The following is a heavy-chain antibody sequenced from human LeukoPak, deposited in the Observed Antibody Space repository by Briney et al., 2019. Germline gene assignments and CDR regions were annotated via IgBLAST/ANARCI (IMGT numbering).Heavy chain of an antibody. J-gene: IGHJ5*02. D-gene: IGHD1-1*01. CDR1: GGSFSGYY. CDR3: ARELERRWFDP. Sequence: SETLSLTCAVYGGSFSGYYWSWIRQPPGKGLEWIGEINHSGSTNYNPSLKSRVTISVDTSKNQFSLKLSSVTAADTAVYYCARELERRWFDPWGQGTLVTVSS. V-gene: IGHV4-34*01. CDR2: INHSGST.